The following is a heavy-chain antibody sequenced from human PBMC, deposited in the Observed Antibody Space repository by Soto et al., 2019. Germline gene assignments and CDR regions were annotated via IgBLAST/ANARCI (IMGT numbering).Heavy chain of an antibody. CDR3: ARLDAYCSGGSCYSNNYMDV. CDR1: GYSFTSYW. J-gene: IGHJ6*03. D-gene: IGHD2-15*01. Sequence: GESLKISCKGSGYSFTSYWIGWVRQMPGKGLAWMGIIYPGDSDTRYSPSFQGQVTISADKSISTAYLQWSSLKASDTAMYYCARLDAYCSGGSCYSNNYMDVWGKGTTVTVSS. CDR2: IYPGDSDT. V-gene: IGHV5-51*01.